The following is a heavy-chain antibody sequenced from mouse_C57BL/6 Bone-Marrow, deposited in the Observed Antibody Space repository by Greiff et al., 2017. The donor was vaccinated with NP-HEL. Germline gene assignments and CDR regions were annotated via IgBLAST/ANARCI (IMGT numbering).Heavy chain of an antibody. CDR3: SREGFYYDYDGFAY. J-gene: IGHJ3*01. CDR1: GYTFTSYW. CDR2: IDPSDSDT. Sequence: QVQLQQPGAELVRPGSSVKLSCKASGYTFTSYWMPWVKQRPIQGLEWIGNIDPSDSDTHYNQKFKDKATLTVDKSSSTAYMQLSSLTSEDSAVYDCSREGFYYDYDGFAYWGQGTLVTVSA. D-gene: IGHD2-4*01. V-gene: IGHV1-52*01.